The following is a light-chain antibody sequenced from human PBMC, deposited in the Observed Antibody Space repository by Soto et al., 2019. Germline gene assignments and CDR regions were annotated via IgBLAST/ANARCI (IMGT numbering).Light chain of an antibody. Sequence: QSVLTQPASVSGSPGQSITISCTGTSSDVGNYNYVSWYQQYPGRVPKLLIYMVSNRPSGVSNRFSGSKSGNTASLTISGLQAEDEADYYCSSYTSSSTPSYVFGTGTKVTVL. J-gene: IGLJ1*01. CDR2: MVS. V-gene: IGLV2-14*01. CDR3: SSYTSSSTPSYV. CDR1: SSDVGNYNY.